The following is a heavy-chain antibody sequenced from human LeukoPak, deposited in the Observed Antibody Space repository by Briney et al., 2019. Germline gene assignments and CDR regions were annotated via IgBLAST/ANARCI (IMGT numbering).Heavy chain of an antibody. CDR3: ARGPYDFWSGYYGYYFDY. D-gene: IGHD3-3*01. J-gene: IGHJ4*02. CDR2: IYYSGST. CDR1: GGSISSRGYY. V-gene: IGHV4-61*05. Sequence: SETLSLTCTVSGGSISSRGYYWGWIRQPPGKGLEWIGYIYYSGSTNYNPSLKSRVTISVDTSKNQFSLKLSSVTAADTAVYYCARGPYDFWSGYYGYYFDYWGQGTLVTVSS.